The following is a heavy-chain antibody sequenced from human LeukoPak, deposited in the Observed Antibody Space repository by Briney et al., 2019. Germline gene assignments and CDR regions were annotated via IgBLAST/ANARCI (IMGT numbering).Heavy chain of an antibody. CDR1: GYSFTSYW. J-gene: IGHJ5*02. D-gene: IGHD2-2*01. CDR3: ASLYCSSTSCYEGWFDP. CDR2: IYPGDSDT. Sequence: GESLKISCKGSGYSFTSYWIGWVRQLPGKGLEWMGIIYPGDSDTRYSPSFQGQVTISADKSSSTAYLQWSSLKASDTAMYYCASLYCSSTSCYEGWFDPWGQGTLVTVSS. V-gene: IGHV5-51*01.